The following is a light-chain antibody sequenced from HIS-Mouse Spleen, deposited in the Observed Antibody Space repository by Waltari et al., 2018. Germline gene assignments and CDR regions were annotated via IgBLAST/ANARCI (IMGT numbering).Light chain of an antibody. CDR3: AAWDDSLNGVV. CDR2: SNN. Sequence: QPVLTQPPSASGTPGQRVTIACSGSGSNMGTNTVNWYQQLPGTAPKLLIYSNNQRPSGVPDRFSGSKSGTSASLAISGLQSEDEADYYCAAWDDSLNGVVFGGGTKLTVL. V-gene: IGLV1-44*01. CDR1: GSNMGTNT. J-gene: IGLJ2*01.